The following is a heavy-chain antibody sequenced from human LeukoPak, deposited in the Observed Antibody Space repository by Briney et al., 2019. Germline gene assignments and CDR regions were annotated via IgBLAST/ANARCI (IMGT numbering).Heavy chain of an antibody. V-gene: IGHV3-74*01. Sequence: GGSQRLSCAASGFTFSRYSMHWVRQAPGKGLVWVSHVNSDGSGTDYADSVKGRFAISRDNAKNTLYLQMNSLRVEDTAVYYCVCLGLGGLSLDWGQGTLVTVSS. D-gene: IGHD3-16*01. CDR3: VCLGLGGLSLD. CDR1: GFTFSRYS. J-gene: IGHJ4*02. CDR2: VNSDGSGT.